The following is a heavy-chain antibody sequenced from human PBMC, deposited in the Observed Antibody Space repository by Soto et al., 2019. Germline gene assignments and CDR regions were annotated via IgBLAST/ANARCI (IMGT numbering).Heavy chain of an antibody. V-gene: IGHV1-2*04. Sequence: QVQLVQSGAEVKKPGASVKVSCKASGYTFTGYYMHWVRQAPGQGLEWMGWINPNSGGTNYAQKFQGWVTMTRDTSISTAYMELSRLRPDDTAVYYCAREGQGGMEYSNSQNNWFDPWGQGTLVTVSS. J-gene: IGHJ5*02. D-gene: IGHD4-4*01. CDR1: GYTFTGYY. CDR2: INPNSGGT. CDR3: AREGQGGMEYSNSQNNWFDP.